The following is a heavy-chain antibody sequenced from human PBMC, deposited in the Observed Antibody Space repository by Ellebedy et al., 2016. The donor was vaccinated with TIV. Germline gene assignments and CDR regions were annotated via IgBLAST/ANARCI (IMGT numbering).Heavy chain of an antibody. D-gene: IGHD3-22*01. CDR3: ARGVGISYDSSGYYVY. J-gene: IGHJ4*02. V-gene: IGHV1-18*01. CDR2: ISAYNGNT. CDR1: CYTFASYG. Sequence: AASVTVSCKASCYTFASYGISWVRQAPGQGLEWMGWISAYNGNTNYAQKLQGRVNMTTDTSTSTAYMELRSLRSDDTAVYYCARGVGISYDSSGYYVYWGQGTLVTVSS.